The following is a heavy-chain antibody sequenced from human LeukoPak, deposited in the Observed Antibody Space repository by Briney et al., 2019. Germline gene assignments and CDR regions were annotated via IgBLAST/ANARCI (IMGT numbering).Heavy chain of an antibody. V-gene: IGHV1-2*02. CDR3: AREPVTNYMDV. CDR1: GYKFTGHY. J-gene: IGHJ6*02. CDR2: INPNSGGT. Sequence: ASVKASCKASGYKFTGHYIHWVRQAPGQGPEWMGWINPNSGGTKFAQNFRVRVTLTRDMSISTAYMELTSLRSDDSAVYYCAREPVTNYMDVWGQGTTVTVSS. D-gene: IGHD4-11*01.